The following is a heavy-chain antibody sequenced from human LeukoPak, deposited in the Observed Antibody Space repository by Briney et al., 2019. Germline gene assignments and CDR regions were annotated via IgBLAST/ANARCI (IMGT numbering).Heavy chain of an antibody. D-gene: IGHD6-13*01. CDR1: GGSISSSNYY. CDR3: ARKSAAGDWFDP. CDR2: IYHSGST. J-gene: IGHJ5*02. Sequence: SETLSLTCSVSGGSISSSNYYWGWIRQPPGKGLEWIGSIYHSGSTNYNPSLKSRVTISVDKSKNQFSLKLSSVTAADTAVYYCARKSAAGDWFDPWGQGTLVTVSS. V-gene: IGHV4-39*07.